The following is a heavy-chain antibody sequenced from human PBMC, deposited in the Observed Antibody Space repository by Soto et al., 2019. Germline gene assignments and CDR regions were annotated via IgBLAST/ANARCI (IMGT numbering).Heavy chain of an antibody. CDR1: GGSISGEGYY. V-gene: IGHV4-31*03. J-gene: IGHJ4*02. CDR3: PGVSGSNDGPYYFNH. Sequence: PSETLSLTCTVSGGSISGEGYYWSWFRQLPGKGLEWIGDIYYSGTTYHNPSLRSRLTISGDASKNQFSLKLSSVTAADTALYYSPGVSGSNDGPYYFNHMRQGTLVAVSS. CDR2: IYYSGTT. D-gene: IGHD5-18*01.